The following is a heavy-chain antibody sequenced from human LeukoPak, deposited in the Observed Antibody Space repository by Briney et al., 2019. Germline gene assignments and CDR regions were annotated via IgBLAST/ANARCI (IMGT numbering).Heavy chain of an antibody. CDR2: ITGSGGGT. D-gene: IGHD4-17*01. Sequence: PGGSLRLSCAAPGFTFSSYAMTWLRQAPGQGLEWVSTITGSGGGTYYADSVKGRFTISRDNSKNTLYLQMNSLRAEDTAVYSCARDFGRNGDFHAFDIWGQGTMVTVSS. J-gene: IGHJ3*02. CDR3: ARDFGRNGDFHAFDI. CDR1: GFTFSSYA. V-gene: IGHV3-23*01.